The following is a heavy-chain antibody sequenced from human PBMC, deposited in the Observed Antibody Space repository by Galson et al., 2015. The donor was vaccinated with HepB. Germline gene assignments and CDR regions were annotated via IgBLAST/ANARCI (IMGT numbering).Heavy chain of an antibody. CDR1: GFTFSSYA. V-gene: IGHV3-23*01. CDR2: MSGSGGSA. CDR3: AKDGSSSWLPTEYFQH. J-gene: IGHJ1*01. D-gene: IGHD6-13*01. Sequence: SLRLSCAASGFTFSSYAMSWVRQAPGKGLEWVSAMSGSGGSAYYADSVKGRFTISRGNSKNTLYLQMDSLRAEDTAVYYCAKDGSSSWLPTEYFQHWGQGTLVTVSS.